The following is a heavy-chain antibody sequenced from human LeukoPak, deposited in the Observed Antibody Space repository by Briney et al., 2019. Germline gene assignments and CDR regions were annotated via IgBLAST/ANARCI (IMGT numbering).Heavy chain of an antibody. V-gene: IGHV4-30-4*01. J-gene: IGHJ3*02. CDR3: ARGVPHYYGSGSYYLRAFDI. D-gene: IGHD3-10*01. CDR2: IYYSGST. CDR1: GGSISSGDYY. Sequence: SQTLSLTCTVSGGSISSGDYYWSWIRQPPGKGLEWIGYIYYSGSTYYNPSLKSRVTISVDTSKNQFSLKLSSVTAADTAVYYCARGVPHYYGSGSYYLRAFDIWGQGTMVTVSS.